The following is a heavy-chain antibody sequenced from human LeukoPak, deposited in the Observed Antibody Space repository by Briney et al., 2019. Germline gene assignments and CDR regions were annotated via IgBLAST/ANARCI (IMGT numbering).Heavy chain of an antibody. CDR1: GGSLSSYY. CDR2: IYTSGST. J-gene: IGHJ4*02. Sequence: TETLSLTFTVPGGSLSSYYWSWIRQTAGKGLEWIGRIYTSGSTDYNPSLKSRVTMSVDTSTNQFSLKLSSVTAADTAVYYCARIGSGYDYDYWGQGTLVTVSS. CDR3: ARIGSGYDYDY. V-gene: IGHV4-4*07. D-gene: IGHD5-12*01.